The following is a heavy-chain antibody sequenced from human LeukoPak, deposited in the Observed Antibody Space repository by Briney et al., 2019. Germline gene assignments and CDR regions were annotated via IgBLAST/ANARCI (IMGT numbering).Heavy chain of an antibody. CDR2: ISSDGSIT. CDR3: ARGPSGRAGSTSRDY. V-gene: IGHV3-74*01. Sequence: PGGSLRLSCAASGFTFSTYWMHWVRQAPGKGLVWVSRISSDGSITSYADSVKGRFTISRDNAKNTLYLQMNSLRAEDTAVYYCARGPSGRAGSTSRDYWGQGTLVTVSS. D-gene: IGHD2-2*01. CDR1: GFTFSTYW. J-gene: IGHJ4*02.